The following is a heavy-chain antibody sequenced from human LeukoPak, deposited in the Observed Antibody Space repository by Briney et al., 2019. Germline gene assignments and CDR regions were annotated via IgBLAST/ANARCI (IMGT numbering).Heavy chain of an antibody. CDR1: GFTFSSYA. J-gene: IGHJ4*02. Sequence: GGSLRLSCAASGFTFSSYAMHWVRQAPGKGLEYVSTISSNGGSTYYANSVKGRFTISRDNSKNTLYLQMNSLRAEDTAVYYCAREGPAYCGGDCYSDPPRFDYWGQGTLVTVSS. V-gene: IGHV3-64*01. CDR3: AREGPAYCGGDCYSDPPRFDY. D-gene: IGHD2-21*02. CDR2: ISSNGGST.